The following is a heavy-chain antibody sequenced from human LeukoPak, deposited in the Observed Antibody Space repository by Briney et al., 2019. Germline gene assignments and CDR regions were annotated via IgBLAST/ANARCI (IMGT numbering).Heavy chain of an antibody. D-gene: IGHD3-16*01. CDR2: ISSSSSYI. Sequence: PGGSLRLSCAASGFTFSSYSMNWVRQAPGKGLEWVSSISSSSSYIYYADSVKGRFTISRDNAKNSLYLQMNSLKTEDTAVYYCTTIYDYVWGRWGQGTLVTVSS. J-gene: IGHJ4*02. V-gene: IGHV3-21*03. CDR1: GFTFSSYS. CDR3: TTIYDYVWGR.